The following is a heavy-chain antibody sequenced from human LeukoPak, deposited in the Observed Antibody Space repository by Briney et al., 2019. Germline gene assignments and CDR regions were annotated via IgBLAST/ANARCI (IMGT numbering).Heavy chain of an antibody. CDR3: ARDSIVGATTGVDY. J-gene: IGHJ4*02. V-gene: IGHV3-30-3*01. CDR1: GFTFSSYA. D-gene: IGHD1-26*01. Sequence: GRSLRLSCAASGFTFSSYAMHWVRQAPGKGLEWVAVISYDGSNKYYADSVKGRSTISRDNSKNTLYLQMNSLRAEDTAVYYCARDSIVGATTGVDYWGQRTLVTVSS. CDR2: ISYDGSNK.